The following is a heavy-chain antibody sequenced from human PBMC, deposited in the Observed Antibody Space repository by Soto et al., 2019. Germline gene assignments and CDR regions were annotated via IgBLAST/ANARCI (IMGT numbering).Heavy chain of an antibody. CDR3: ARGRVDDYIWGSYRRYYFDY. V-gene: IGHV4-34*01. CDR2: INHSGST. Sequence: PSETLSLTCAVYGGSFSGYYWSWIRQPPGKGLEWIGEINHSGSTNYNPSLKSRVTISVDTSKNQFSLKLSSVTAADTAVYYCARGRVDDYIWGSYRRYYFDYWGQGTLVTVSS. D-gene: IGHD3-16*02. CDR1: GGSFSGYY. J-gene: IGHJ4*02.